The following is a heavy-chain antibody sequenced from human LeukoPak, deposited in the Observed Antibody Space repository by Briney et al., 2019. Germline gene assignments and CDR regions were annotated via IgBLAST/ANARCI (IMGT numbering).Heavy chain of an antibody. D-gene: IGHD2-21*02. Sequence: ASVKVSCKASGYSFNSYYMHWVRQAPGQGLEWLGWISAYNGNTNYVQKLQGRVTMTTDTSTSTAYMELRSLRSDDTAVYYCARDSWAYCGGDCYNYYGLDVWGQGTTVTVSS. CDR1: GYSFNSYY. J-gene: IGHJ6*02. CDR2: ISAYNGNT. CDR3: ARDSWAYCGGDCYNYYGLDV. V-gene: IGHV1-18*04.